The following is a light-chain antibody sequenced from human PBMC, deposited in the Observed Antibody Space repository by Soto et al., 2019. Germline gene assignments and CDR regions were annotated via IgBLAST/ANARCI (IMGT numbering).Light chain of an antibody. CDR2: GAS. J-gene: IGKJ2*01. Sequence: EIVMTQSPATLSVSPGERATLSCRASHSVGSDLAWYQQKPGQAPRLVIYGASNRATGIPDRFSGSGSGTDFGLTISRLEPEDFAVYYCHQHGSSPNTFGQGTKLEIK. V-gene: IGKV3-20*01. CDR1: HSVGSD. CDR3: HQHGSSPNT.